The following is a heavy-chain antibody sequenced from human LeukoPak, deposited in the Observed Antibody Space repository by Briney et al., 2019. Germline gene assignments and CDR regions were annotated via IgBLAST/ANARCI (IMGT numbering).Heavy chain of an antibody. CDR1: GFTFSSYS. CDR2: ISSSSSYI. V-gene: IGHV3-21*01. J-gene: IGHJ4*02. CDR3: ARDRSAAGFDY. D-gene: IGHD6-13*01. Sequence: GGSLRLSCAASGFTFSSYSMNWVRQAPGKGLEWVSSISSSSSYIYYADSVKGRFTISRDNAKNSLYLQMNSLRAEDTAVYYCARDRSAAGFDYWGQGTLVTVSS.